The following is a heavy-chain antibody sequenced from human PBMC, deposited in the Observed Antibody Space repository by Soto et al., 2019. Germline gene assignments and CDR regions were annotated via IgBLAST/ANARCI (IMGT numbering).Heavy chain of an antibody. D-gene: IGHD4-4*01. Sequence: EVQLLESGGGLVQPGGSLRLACAASGFTFSTYGMSWVRQAPGKGLEWVSAITPSGDSTYYADSVKGRFTISRDNSETTLYLQMNSLRAEDTAVYFCASKYLRYSNHALGGYFDYWGRGTLVAVSS. CDR2: ITPSGDST. J-gene: IGHJ4*02. CDR1: GFTFSTYG. CDR3: ASKYLRYSNHALGGYFDY. V-gene: IGHV3-23*01.